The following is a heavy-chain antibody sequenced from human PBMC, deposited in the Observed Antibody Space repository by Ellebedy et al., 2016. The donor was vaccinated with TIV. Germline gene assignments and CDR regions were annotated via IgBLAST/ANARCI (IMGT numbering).Heavy chain of an antibody. CDR3: ARDNGYCVTTSCPMTHYYYYGMDV. V-gene: IGHV3-7*01. CDR2: IKQDGSEK. Sequence: PGGSLRLSCAASGFTFSRYWMSWVRQAPGKGLEWVANIKQDGSEKYYVDSVKGRFTISRDNAKNSLYLQMNRLRAEDTALYYCARDNGYCVTTSCPMTHYYYYGMDVWGQGTTVTVSS. D-gene: IGHD2-2*01. CDR1: GFTFSRYW. J-gene: IGHJ6*02.